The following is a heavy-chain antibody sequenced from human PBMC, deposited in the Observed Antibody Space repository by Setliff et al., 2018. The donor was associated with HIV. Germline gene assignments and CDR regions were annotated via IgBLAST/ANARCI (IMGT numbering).Heavy chain of an antibody. V-gene: IGHV3-66*02. J-gene: IGHJ4*02. CDR1: GFTVSSNY. CDR2: IYGGGTT. D-gene: IGHD2-2*01. Sequence: PGGSLRLSCAASGFTVSSNYMSWVRQAPGKGLEWVSVIYGGGTTHYADSVKGRFTISRDNSKNTVYLQMDSLRVEDTAVYYCARDPLPCSSPSCYPPGYFDYWGQGTLVTVSS. CDR3: ARDPLPCSSPSCYPPGYFDY.